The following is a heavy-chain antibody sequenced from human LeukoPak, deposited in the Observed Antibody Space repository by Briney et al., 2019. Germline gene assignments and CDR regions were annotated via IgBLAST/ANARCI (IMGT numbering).Heavy chain of an antibody. CDR2: ISSSGNTI. V-gene: IGHV3-48*03. D-gene: IGHD4-17*01. Sequence: GGSLRLSCAASGFTFSSYEFNWVRQVPGKGLEWVSYISSSGNTIYYADSVKGRFTVSRDNAKNSLYLQMNGLRAEDTAIYYCARERIYGDYFDYWGQGALVTVSS. CDR3: ARERIYGDYFDY. J-gene: IGHJ4*02. CDR1: GFTFSSYE.